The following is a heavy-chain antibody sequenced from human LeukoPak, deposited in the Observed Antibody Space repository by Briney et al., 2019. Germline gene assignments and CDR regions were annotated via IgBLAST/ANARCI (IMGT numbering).Heavy chain of an antibody. J-gene: IGHJ6*02. Sequence: GGSLRLSCAASGFTFSSYDMHWVRQATGKGLEWVSAIGTAGDTYYPGSVKGRFTISRENAKNSLYLQMNSLRAGDTAVYYCGRAPQEPLVGGYGMDVWGQGTTVTVSS. D-gene: IGHD2-8*02. V-gene: IGHV3-13*01. CDR3: GRAPQEPLVGGYGMDV. CDR1: GFTFSSYD. CDR2: IGTAGDT.